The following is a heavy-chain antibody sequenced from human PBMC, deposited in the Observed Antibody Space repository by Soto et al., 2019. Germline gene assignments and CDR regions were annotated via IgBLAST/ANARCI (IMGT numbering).Heavy chain of an antibody. D-gene: IGHD3-3*01. V-gene: IGHV3-23*01. Sequence: GGSLRLSCAASGFTFSSYAMSWVRQAPGKGLEWVSAISGSGGSTYYADSVKGRFTISRDNSKNTLYLQMNSLRAEDTAVYYCAKGSTYYDFWSGYLGYYFDYWGQGTLVTVSS. CDR2: ISGSGGST. J-gene: IGHJ4*02. CDR3: AKGSTYYDFWSGYLGYYFDY. CDR1: GFTFSSYA.